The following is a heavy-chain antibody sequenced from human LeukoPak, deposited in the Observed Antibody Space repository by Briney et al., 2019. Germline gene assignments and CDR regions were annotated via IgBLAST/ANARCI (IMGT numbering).Heavy chain of an antibody. V-gene: IGHV4-4*07. CDR2: IYTSGST. CDR3: ARAFLFSRDDYGDYGAFDI. CDR1: GGSISSYY. Sequence: PSEXLSLTCTVSGGSISSYYWSWLRQPAGKGLEWIGRIYTSGSTNYNPSLTSRGTMSVDTSKNQFSLKLSSVTAADTAVYYCARAFLFSRDDYGDYGAFDIWGQGTMVTVSS. D-gene: IGHD4-17*01. J-gene: IGHJ3*02.